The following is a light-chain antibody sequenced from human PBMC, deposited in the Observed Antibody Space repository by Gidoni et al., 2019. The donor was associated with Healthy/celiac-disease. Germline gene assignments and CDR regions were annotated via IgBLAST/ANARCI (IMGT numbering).Light chain of an antibody. CDR1: QDISNY. V-gene: IGKV1-33*01. CDR3: QQYDNLPF. CDR2: DAS. Sequence: DIQMNQSPSSLSASVGDRVTITCQASQDISNYLNWYQQKPGKAPKLLIYDASNLETGVPSRFSGSGSGTDFTFTISSLQPEDIATYYCQQYDNLPFFGGGTKVEIK. J-gene: IGKJ4*01.